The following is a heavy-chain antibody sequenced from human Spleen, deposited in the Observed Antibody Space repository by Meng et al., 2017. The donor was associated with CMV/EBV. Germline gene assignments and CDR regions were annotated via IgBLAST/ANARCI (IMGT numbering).Heavy chain of an antibody. J-gene: IGHJ4*02. Sequence: CAASGFNFSSYSMNWVRQAPGKGLEWVSSISSSSSYIYYADSVKGRFTISRDNAKNSLYLQMNSLRAEDTAVYYCATNYDFWSGYSVYWGQGTLVPSPQ. D-gene: IGHD3-3*01. V-gene: IGHV3-21*01. CDR3: ATNYDFWSGYSVY. CDR1: GFNFSSYS. CDR2: ISSSSSYI.